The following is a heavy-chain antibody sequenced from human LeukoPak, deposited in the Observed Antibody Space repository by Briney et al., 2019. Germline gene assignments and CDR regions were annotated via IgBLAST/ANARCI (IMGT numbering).Heavy chain of an antibody. CDR2: IIPILGIA. CDR3: ARDRAYCGGDCYSYYFDY. CDR1: GGTFSSYA. Sequence: GSSVKVSCKASGGTFSSYAISWVRQAPGQGLEWMGRIIPILGIANYAQKFQGRVTITADKSTSTAYMELSSLRSEDTAVYYCARDRAYCGGDCYSYYFDYWGQGTLVTVSS. J-gene: IGHJ4*02. V-gene: IGHV1-69*04. D-gene: IGHD2-21*02.